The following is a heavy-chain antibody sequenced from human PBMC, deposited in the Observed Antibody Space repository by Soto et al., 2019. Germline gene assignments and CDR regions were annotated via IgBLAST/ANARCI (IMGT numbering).Heavy chain of an antibody. Sequence: SETLSLTCTVSGGSISSYYWSWIRQHPGKGLEWIGYIYYSGSTYYNPSLKSRVTISVDTSKNQFSLKLSSVTAADTAVYYCARGRYSAAIMAYYFDYWGQGTLVTVSS. CDR3: ARGRYSAAIMAYYFDY. J-gene: IGHJ4*02. V-gene: IGHV4-59*06. D-gene: IGHD2-2*02. CDR1: GGSISSYY. CDR2: IYYSGST.